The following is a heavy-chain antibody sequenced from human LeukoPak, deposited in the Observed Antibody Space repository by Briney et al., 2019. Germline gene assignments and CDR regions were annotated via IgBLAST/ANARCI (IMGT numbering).Heavy chain of an antibody. D-gene: IGHD3-10*01. CDR2: IYPGDSDT. CDR1: GYSFTSYW. V-gene: IGHV5-51*01. Sequence: GESLKISCKGSGYSFTSYWIGWVRQMPGKGLEWMGIIYPGDSDTRYSPSFQGQVTISADKSISTAYLQWSSLKASDTAMYYCARGLLLWFGEAPGSDYFDYGGQGTLVTVSS. CDR3: ARGLLLWFGEAPGSDYFDY. J-gene: IGHJ4*02.